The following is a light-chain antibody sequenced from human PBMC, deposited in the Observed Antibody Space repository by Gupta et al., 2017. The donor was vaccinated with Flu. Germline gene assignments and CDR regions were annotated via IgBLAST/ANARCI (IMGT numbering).Light chain of an antibody. V-gene: IGKV1-5*03. CDR1: QSISSW. Sequence: EIQMSEAPATLAASVGDRVTITCRASQSISSWLAWYQQKPGKAPKLLIYKASSVESGVPSRFSGSGSGTEFTLTISSRQPDDFATYYCQHKNSSSFDFGQGTKLDIK. J-gene: IGKJ2*01. CDR2: KAS. CDR3: QHKNSSSFD.